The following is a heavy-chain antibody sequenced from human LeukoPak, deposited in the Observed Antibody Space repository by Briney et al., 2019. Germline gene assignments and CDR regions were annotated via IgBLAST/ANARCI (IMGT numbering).Heavy chain of an antibody. V-gene: IGHV3-30-3*01. D-gene: IGHD4-11*01. J-gene: IGHJ4*02. CDR3: ARVRAQMTTALNFDY. Sequence: QPGGSLRLSCAASGFTFSSYAMHWVRQAPGKGLEWVAVISYDGSNKYYADSVKGRFTISRDNSKNTLYLQMNSLRAEDTAVYYCARVRAQMTTALNFDYGGQGTLVTVSA. CDR1: GFTFSSYA. CDR2: ISYDGSNK.